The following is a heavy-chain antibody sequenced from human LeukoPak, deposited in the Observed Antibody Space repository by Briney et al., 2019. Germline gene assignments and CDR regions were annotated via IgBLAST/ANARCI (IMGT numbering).Heavy chain of an antibody. Sequence: SETLSLTCTVSAYSISSGYYWGWIRQPPGKGLEWIGSIYYSGSTYYNPSLKSRVTISVDTSKNQFSLKLRSVTAADTAVYYCARGGYCGDDCFFYSWGQGTLVTVSS. J-gene: IGHJ4*02. CDR3: ARGGYCGDDCFFYS. D-gene: IGHD2-21*02. V-gene: IGHV4-38-2*02. CDR1: AYSISSGYY. CDR2: IYYSGST.